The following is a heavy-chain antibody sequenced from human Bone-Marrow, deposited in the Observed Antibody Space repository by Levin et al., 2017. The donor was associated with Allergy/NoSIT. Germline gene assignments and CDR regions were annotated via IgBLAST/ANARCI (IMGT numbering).Heavy chain of an antibody. CDR3: ARDIVPV. V-gene: IGHV3-74*01. CDR2: IHYDGTIT. J-gene: IGHJ3*01. Sequence: GGSLRLSCAASGFTFSSYWMHWVRQAPGKGLVWVSRIHYDGTITNYADSVKGRFTISRDNAKNTLYLHMNSLRAEDTAVYYCARDIVPVWGQGTMVTVSS. CDR1: GFTFSSYW. D-gene: IGHD3-16*02.